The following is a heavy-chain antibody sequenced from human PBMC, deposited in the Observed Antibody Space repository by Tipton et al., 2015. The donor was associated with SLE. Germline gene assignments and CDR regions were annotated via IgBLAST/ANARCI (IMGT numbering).Heavy chain of an antibody. D-gene: IGHD6-19*01. CDR1: GASVNTDRFY. J-gene: IGHJ5*02. CDR3: ARQGYSSGVINWFDP. V-gene: IGHV4-39*01. Sequence: GASVNTDRFYWGWIRQPPGKGLEWIGNVYFTGRTDYDPSLESRVIISIDTSSNEFSLKLTSVTAADTAVYYCARQGYSSGVINWFDPWGQGTLVTVSS. CDR2: VYFTGRT.